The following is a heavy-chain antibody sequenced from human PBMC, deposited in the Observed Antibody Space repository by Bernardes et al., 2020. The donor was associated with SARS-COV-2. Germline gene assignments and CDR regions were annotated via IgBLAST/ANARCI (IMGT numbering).Heavy chain of an antibody. Sequence: GGSLRLSCAASGFTFSDYYMSWIRKAPGKGLEWVSYISSSGSTIYYADSVKGRFTISRDNAKNSLSLQMNSLRAEDTAMYYCARETYCSSTSCYTGYYYGMDVWGQGTTVTVSS. D-gene: IGHD2-2*02. J-gene: IGHJ6*02. V-gene: IGHV3-11*01. CDR1: GFTFSDYY. CDR2: ISSSGSTI. CDR3: ARETYCSSTSCYTGYYYGMDV.